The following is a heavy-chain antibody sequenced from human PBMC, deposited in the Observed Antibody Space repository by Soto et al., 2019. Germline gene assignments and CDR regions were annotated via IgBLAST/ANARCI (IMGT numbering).Heavy chain of an antibody. CDR2: ISYSGTT. Sequence: NLYLSCTVSGDSISRNNNYWSWIRQPPGEGLEWIGFISYSGTTSYSPSLKSRVAISLDTSKNQFSLSLSSVTAADTAVYYCARGRGYSYGLDPWGQVTLVTVS. J-gene: IGHJ5*02. D-gene: IGHD5-18*01. CDR3: ARGRGYSYGLDP. V-gene: IGHV4-30-4*08. CDR1: GDSISRNNNY.